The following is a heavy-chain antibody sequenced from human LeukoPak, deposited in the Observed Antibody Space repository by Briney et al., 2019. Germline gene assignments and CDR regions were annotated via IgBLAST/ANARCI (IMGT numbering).Heavy chain of an antibody. CDR1: GFTFDDYA. D-gene: IGHD6-6*01. J-gene: IGHJ6*03. Sequence: GGSLRLSCAPSGFTFDDYAMHWVRQAPGKGLKWVSGISWNSGSIGYADSVKGRFTISRDNAKNPLYLQMNSLRAEDTAVYYCARIIAARLFPNYYYYMVVWGKGTTVTVSS. V-gene: IGHV3-9*01. CDR3: ARIIAARLFPNYYYYMVV. CDR2: ISWNSGSI.